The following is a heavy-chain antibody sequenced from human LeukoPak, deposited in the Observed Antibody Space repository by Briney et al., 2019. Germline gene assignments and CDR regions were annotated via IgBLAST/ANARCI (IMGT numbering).Heavy chain of an antibody. D-gene: IGHD6-19*01. CDR2: ISWDGGST. V-gene: IGHV3-43D*04. CDR1: GFTFDDYA. J-gene: IGHJ6*04. CDR3: AKDFSSGGKGYYSGMDV. Sequence: GGSLRLSCAASGFTFDDYAMHWVRQAPGKGLEWVSLISWDGGSTYYADSVKGRFTISRDNSKNSLYLQMNSLRAEDTALYYCAKDFSSGGKGYYSGMDVWGKGTTVTVSS.